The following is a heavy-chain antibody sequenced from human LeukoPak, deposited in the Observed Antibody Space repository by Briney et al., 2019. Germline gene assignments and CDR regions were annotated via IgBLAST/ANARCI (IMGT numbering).Heavy chain of an antibody. V-gene: IGHV4-59*11. J-gene: IGHJ4*02. CDR2: MFDTVST. Sequence: MSSETLSLSCTVSGASTASHYLTWLRQPPGKELEWIAYMFDTVSTKSNPSLRSRLTLSVDTSKKQLSLRFSSLTAADTAVYYCATIKRGSTYGYFDFWGQGIKVTVSS. CDR3: ATIKRGSTYGYFDF. CDR1: GASTASHY. D-gene: IGHD5-18*01.